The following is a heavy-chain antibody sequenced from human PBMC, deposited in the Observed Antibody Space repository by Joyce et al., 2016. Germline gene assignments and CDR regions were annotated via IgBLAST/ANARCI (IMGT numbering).Heavy chain of an antibody. CDR1: GFRFSKYS. J-gene: IGHJ4*02. CDR3: ARDNRYNDGRPYFDF. V-gene: IGHV3-48*01. Sequence: EVQLVESGGGLVQPGGSLRLSCAASGFRFSKYSMNWVRQAPGRGIEWVSYISSSSSTMYYADSVRGRFTISRDIAGNSLYLQMNSLRAEDTAVYYCARDNRYNDGRPYFDFWGQGVLVTVSS. CDR2: ISSSSSTM. D-gene: IGHD5-24*01.